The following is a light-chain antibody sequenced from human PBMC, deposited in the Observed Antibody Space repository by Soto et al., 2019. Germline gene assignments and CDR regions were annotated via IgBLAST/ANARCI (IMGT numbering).Light chain of an antibody. V-gene: IGLV2-14*01. CDR3: SSYTSSSTL. Sequence: LIQPPSVSGSPGQSVTISCTGTSSDVGSYNYVSWYQQHPGKAPKLMIYEVSDRPSGISSRFSGSKSGNTASLTISGLQPDDDADYYCSSYTSSSTLFGTGTKATVL. CDR1: SSDVGSYNY. CDR2: EVS. J-gene: IGLJ1*01.